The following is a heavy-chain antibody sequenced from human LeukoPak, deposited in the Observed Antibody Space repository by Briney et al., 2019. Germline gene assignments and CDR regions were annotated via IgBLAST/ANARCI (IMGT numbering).Heavy chain of an antibody. CDR1: GYTFTSYY. Sequence: ASVKVSCKASGYTFTSYYMHWVRQAPGQGLEWMGIINPSGGSTSYAQKFQGRVTMTRDTSTSTVYMELSSLRSEDTAVYYCARDQGDYDSSGLNDDFDIWGQGTMVTVSS. D-gene: IGHD3-22*01. J-gene: IGHJ3*02. V-gene: IGHV1-46*01. CDR2: INPSGGST. CDR3: ARDQGDYDSSGLNDDFDI.